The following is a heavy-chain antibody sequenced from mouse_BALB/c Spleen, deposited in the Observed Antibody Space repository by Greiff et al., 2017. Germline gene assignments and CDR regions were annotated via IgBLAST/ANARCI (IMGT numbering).Heavy chain of an antibody. CDR2: ISDGGSYT. Sequence: EVQGVESGGGLVKPGGSLKLSCAASGFTFSDYYMYWVRQTPEKRLEWVATISDGGSYTYYPDSVKGRFTISRDNAKNNLYLQMSSLKSEDTAMHYCARDRRNYRYDEGYAMDYWGQGTSVTVSS. CDR3: ARDRRNYRYDEGYAMDY. J-gene: IGHJ4*01. CDR1: GFTFSDYY. D-gene: IGHD2-14*01. V-gene: IGHV5-4*02.